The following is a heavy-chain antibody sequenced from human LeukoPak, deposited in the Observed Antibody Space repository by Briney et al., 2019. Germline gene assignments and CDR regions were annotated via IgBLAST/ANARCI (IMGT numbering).Heavy chain of an antibody. Sequence: PSETLSLTCTLSGGSFSSYYWSWIRQPPGKGLEWTGYIYYSGSTNYNPSLKSRVTISVDTSKNQFSLKLSSVTAADTAAYYCARGRRRRIQLWLDTPNWFDPWGQGTLVTVSS. V-gene: IGHV4-59*01. CDR2: IYYSGST. J-gene: IGHJ5*02. CDR3: ARGRRRRIQLWLDTPNWFDP. D-gene: IGHD5-18*01. CDR1: GGSFSSYY.